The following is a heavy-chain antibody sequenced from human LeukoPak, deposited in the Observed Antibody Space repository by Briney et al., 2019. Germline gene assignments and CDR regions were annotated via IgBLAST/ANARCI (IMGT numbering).Heavy chain of an antibody. Sequence: PGGSLRLSCAASGFTFSSYSMNWVRQAPGKGLERVSSISSSSSYIYYADSVKGRFTISRDNAKNSLYLQMNSLRAEDTAVYYCASDASLCGGDCYPYWYFDLWGRGTPVTVSS. D-gene: IGHD2-21*02. CDR2: ISSSSSYI. CDR1: GFTFSSYS. CDR3: ASDASLCGGDCYPYWYFDL. V-gene: IGHV3-21*01. J-gene: IGHJ2*01.